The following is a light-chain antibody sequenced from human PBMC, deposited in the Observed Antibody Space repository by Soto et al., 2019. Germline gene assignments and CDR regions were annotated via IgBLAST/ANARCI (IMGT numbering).Light chain of an antibody. Sequence: EIVLTQSPGTLSLSPGERATLSCRASQSVANNYLAWYQQKPGQAPRLLIYGASSRAAGVPDRFSGSGSGTDFTLTITRLEPEDFTMYYCQQYGVSPLMYTFGQGTKLGVK. CDR1: QSVANNY. CDR2: GAS. V-gene: IGKV3-20*01. CDR3: QQYGVSPLMYT. J-gene: IGKJ2*01.